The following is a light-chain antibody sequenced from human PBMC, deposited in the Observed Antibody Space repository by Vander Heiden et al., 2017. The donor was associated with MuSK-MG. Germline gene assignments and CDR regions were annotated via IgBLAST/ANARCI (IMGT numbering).Light chain of an antibody. CDR3: QHENNYSGT. V-gene: IGKV1-5*01. CDR1: ESIGTY. Sequence: DIKMTQSPSTLSASVGDRVTITCRASESIGTYLAWYQQKPGKAPKLLIYDASSFQSGVPSGFSGSGSGTDFTLTIRSLQPDDVATYYCQHENNYSGTFGQGTKVEI. J-gene: IGKJ1*01. CDR2: DAS.